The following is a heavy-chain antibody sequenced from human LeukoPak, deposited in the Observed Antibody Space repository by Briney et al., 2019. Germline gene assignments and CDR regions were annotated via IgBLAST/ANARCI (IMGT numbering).Heavy chain of an antibody. D-gene: IGHD2-2*01. Sequence: PSETLSLTCAVYGGSFSGYYWSWIRQPPGKGLEWIGEINHSGSTNYNPSLKSRVTISVDTSKNQFSLKLSSVAAADTAVYYCARRDSCSSTSCYARGYYYYGIDVWGKGTTVTVSS. V-gene: IGHV4-34*01. CDR1: GGSFSGYY. CDR3: ARRDSCSSTSCYARGYYYYGIDV. CDR2: INHSGST. J-gene: IGHJ6*04.